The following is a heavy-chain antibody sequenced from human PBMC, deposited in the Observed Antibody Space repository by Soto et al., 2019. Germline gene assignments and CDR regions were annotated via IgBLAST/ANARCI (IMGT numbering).Heavy chain of an antibody. CDR1: GFTFSSYW. V-gene: IGHV3-23*01. J-gene: IGHJ3*02. CDR3: APHVSCSGGSCQYDAFAI. D-gene: IGHD2-15*01. Sequence: GGSLRLSCAASGFTFSSYWMSWVRQAPGKGLEWVSTVTADGGTYYADSVKGRFAMSRDTSENTLYLQMNSLGAEDTAAYYCAPHVSCSGGSCQYDAFAIRGQGTMVTVSS. CDR2: VTADGGT.